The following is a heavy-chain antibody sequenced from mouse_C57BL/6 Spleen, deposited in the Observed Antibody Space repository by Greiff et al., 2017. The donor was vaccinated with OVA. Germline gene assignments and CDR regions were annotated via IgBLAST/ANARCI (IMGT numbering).Heavy chain of an antibody. D-gene: IGHD2-4*01. CDR2: FHPYNDDT. V-gene: IGHV1-47*01. CDR3: ARYDYDSYYFDY. CDR1: GYTFTTYP. Sequence: QVQLKESGAELVKPGASVKMSCKASGYTFTTYPIEWMKQNHGKSLEWIGNFHPYNDDTKYNEKFKGKATLTVEKSSSTVYLELSRLTSDDSAVYYCARYDYDSYYFDYWGQGTTLTVSS. J-gene: IGHJ2*01.